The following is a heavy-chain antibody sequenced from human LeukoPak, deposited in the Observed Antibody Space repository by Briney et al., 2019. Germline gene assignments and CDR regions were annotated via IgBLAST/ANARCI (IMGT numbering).Heavy chain of an antibody. CDR1: TFTSSNYW. CDR3: ARGSSWGGDY. V-gene: IGHV3-7*03. CDR2: IKQDGSEK. D-gene: IGHD1-26*01. J-gene: IGHJ4*02. Sequence: PGGSLRLSCAASTFTSSNYWMSWVRQAPGKGLEWVANIKQDGSEKYYVDSVKGRFTISRDNAKTSLYLQMNSLRAEDTAVYYCARGSSWGGDYWGQGTLVTVSS.